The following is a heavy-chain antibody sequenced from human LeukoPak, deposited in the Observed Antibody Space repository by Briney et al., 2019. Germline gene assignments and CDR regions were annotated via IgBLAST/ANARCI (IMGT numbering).Heavy chain of an antibody. V-gene: IGHV1-2*02. CDR3: ARVPSPIVVVVAARPCLDY. D-gene: IGHD2-15*01. CDR1: GYTFTGYY. Sequence: ASVKLSCKASGYTFTGYYMHWVRQAPGQGLEWMGWINPNRGGTNYAQKFQGRVTLTRDTSISTAYMELSRLRSDDTAVYYCARVPSPIVVVVAARPCLDYRGQGTLVTVSS. CDR2: INPNRGGT. J-gene: IGHJ4*02.